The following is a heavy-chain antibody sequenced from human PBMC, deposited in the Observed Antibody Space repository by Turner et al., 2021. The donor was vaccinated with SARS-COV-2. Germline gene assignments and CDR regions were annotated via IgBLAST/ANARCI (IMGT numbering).Heavy chain of an antibody. Sequence: EVQLVESGGGLVQPGGSLKLSCSASGFTFRDSDMHWVRQASGKGLEWVGRIRSKANSYATAYAASVKGRFTISRDDSKNTAYLQMNSLKTEDTAVYYCTTPPVAGLVVIDDDYYYGMDVWGQGTTVTVSS. CDR2: IRSKANSYAT. CDR3: TTPPVAGLVVIDDDYYYGMDV. V-gene: IGHV3-73*01. D-gene: IGHD3-22*01. J-gene: IGHJ6*02. CDR1: GFTFRDSD.